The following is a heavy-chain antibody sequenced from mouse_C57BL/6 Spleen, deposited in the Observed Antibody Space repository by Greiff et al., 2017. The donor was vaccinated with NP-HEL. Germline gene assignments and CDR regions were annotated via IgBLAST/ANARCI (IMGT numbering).Heavy chain of an antibody. D-gene: IGHD1-1*01. CDR3: ARSGGGSSPLGY. CDR2: IYPSDSET. CDR1: GYTFTSYW. V-gene: IGHV1-61*01. Sequence: QVQLQQPGAELVRPGSSVKLSCKASGYTFTSYWMDWVKQRPGQGLEWIGNIYPSDSETHYNQQFKDKATLTVDKSSSTAYMQLSSLTSEDSAVYYCARSGGGSSPLGYWGQGTSVTVSS. J-gene: IGHJ4*01.